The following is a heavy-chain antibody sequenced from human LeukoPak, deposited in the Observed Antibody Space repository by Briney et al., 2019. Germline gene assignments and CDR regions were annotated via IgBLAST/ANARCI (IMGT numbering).Heavy chain of an antibody. CDR3: ARDSVRGTAMGEAPVDY. D-gene: IGHD5-18*01. CDR1: GFTFSSYA. J-gene: IGHJ4*02. CDR2: ISYDGSNK. Sequence: GGSLRLSCAASGFTFSSYAMHWVRQGPGKGLEWVAVISYDGSNKYYADSVKGRFTISRDNSKNTLYLQMNSLRAEDTAVYYCARDSVRGTAMGEAPVDYWGQGTLVTVSS. V-gene: IGHV3-30-3*01.